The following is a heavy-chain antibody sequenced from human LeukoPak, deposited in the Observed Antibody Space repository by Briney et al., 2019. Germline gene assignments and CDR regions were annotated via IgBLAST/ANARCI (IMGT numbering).Heavy chain of an antibody. Sequence: GGSLRLSCAASGFTFSSYGMHWVRQAPGKGLEWVSAISGSGGSTYYADSVKGRFTISRDNSKNTLYLQMNSLRAEDTAVYYCAKDKSKSDDQLPGYWGQGTLVTVSS. CDR1: GFTFSSYG. J-gene: IGHJ4*02. V-gene: IGHV3-23*01. CDR3: AKDKSKSDDQLPGY. CDR2: ISGSGGST. D-gene: IGHD2-2*01.